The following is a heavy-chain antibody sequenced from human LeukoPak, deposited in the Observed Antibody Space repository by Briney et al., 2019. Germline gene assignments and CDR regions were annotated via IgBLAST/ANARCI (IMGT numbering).Heavy chain of an antibody. Sequence: PSETLSLTCTVSGRCINNGYFWGWIRQPPGKGLEWIASIHHSGTASYNPSLESRVTISVDTSKNQFSLRLSSVTAADTAVYYCARDRGALGATVPAIFAVNFFDSWGQGTLGTVSS. CDR2: IHHSGTA. J-gene: IGHJ4*02. CDR3: ARDRGALGATVPAIFAVNFFDS. CDR1: GRCINNGYF. V-gene: IGHV4-38-2*02. D-gene: IGHD2-2*02.